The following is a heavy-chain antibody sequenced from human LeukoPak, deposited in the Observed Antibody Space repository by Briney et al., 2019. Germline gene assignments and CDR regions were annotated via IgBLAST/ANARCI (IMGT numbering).Heavy chain of an antibody. CDR1: GGSISSYY. CDR3: AAFYDFWSGYYIENAFDI. CDR2: IYYSGST. D-gene: IGHD3-3*01. Sequence: SETLSLTCTVSGGSISSYYWSWIRQPPGKGLEWIGYIYYSGSTNYNPSLKSRVTISVDTSKNQSSLKLSSVTAADTAVYYCAAFYDFWSGYYIENAFDIWGQGTMVTVSS. V-gene: IGHV4-59*01. J-gene: IGHJ3*02.